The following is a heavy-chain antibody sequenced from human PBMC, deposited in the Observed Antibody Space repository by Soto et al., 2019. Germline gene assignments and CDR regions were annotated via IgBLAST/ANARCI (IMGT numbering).Heavy chain of an antibody. D-gene: IGHD6-13*01. V-gene: IGHV2-5*02. Sequence: QITLKESGPTLVKPTQTLTLTCTFSGFSLSASGVGVGWIRQPPGKALEWLALIYWDDDKRYSPSLKSRLTIPTDTSKKQVVLTMTNMDPADTATYYCAHRRIAMTQNWFDPWGQGTLVTVSS. CDR2: IYWDDDK. CDR3: AHRRIAMTQNWFDP. CDR1: GFSLSASGVG. J-gene: IGHJ5*02.